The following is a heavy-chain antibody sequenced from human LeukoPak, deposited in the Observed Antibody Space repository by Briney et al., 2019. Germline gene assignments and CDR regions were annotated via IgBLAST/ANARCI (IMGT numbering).Heavy chain of an antibody. J-gene: IGHJ4*02. V-gene: IGHV1-69*04. D-gene: IGHD6-13*01. CDR1: GGTFSSYA. CDR2: IIPILGIA. Sequence: SVKVSCKASGGTFSSYAISWVRQAPGQGLEWMGRIIPILGIANYAQKFQGRVTITADKSTSTAYMELSSLRSEDTAVYYCARVGVYSSFDYWGQGTLVTVSS. CDR3: ARVGVYSSFDY.